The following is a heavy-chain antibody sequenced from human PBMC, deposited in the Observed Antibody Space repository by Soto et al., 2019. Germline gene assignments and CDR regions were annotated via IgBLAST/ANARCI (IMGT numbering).Heavy chain of an antibody. V-gene: IGHV1-2*02. J-gene: IGHJ5*02. D-gene: IGHD6-13*01. CDR1: GYTFIEYY. CDR3: ARGPWRGYSSSFDP. CDR2: INPKNGAT. Sequence: ASVKVSCKASGYTFIEYYVNWVRQAPGQGLEWLGWINPKNGATRYAQKFQGRVILTTDTSISTVYMELGSLSSDDTAVYYCARGPWRGYSSSFDPWGQGSLVTVSS.